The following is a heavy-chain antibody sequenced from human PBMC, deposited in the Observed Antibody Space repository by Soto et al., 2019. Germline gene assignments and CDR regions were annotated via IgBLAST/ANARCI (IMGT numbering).Heavy chain of an antibody. D-gene: IGHD1-26*01. CDR2: ISYDGSNK. V-gene: IGHV3-30-3*01. CDR3: AIPQGLWELNGGFDY. J-gene: IGHJ4*02. CDR1: GFNVSSYD. Sequence: PGGSLSLSCTASGFNVSSYDMHWVRQAPGKGLEWVAVISYDGSNKYYADSVKGRFTISRDNSKNTLYLQMNSLRAEDTAVYYCAIPQGLWELNGGFDYWRQGTLVTVSS.